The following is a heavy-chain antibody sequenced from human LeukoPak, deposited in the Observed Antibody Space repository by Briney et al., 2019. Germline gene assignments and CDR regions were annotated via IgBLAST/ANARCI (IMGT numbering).Heavy chain of an antibody. CDR3: ARDFPRYFDRGEDRNY. CDR2: ISSSSSYI. J-gene: IGHJ4*02. D-gene: IGHD3-9*01. Sequence: PGGSLRLSCAASGFTFSSYSMNWVRQAPGKGLEWVSSISSSSSYIYYADSVKGRFTISRDNAKNSLYLQMNSLRAEDTAVYYCARDFPRYFDRGEDRNYWGQGTLVTVSS. CDR1: GFTFSSYS. V-gene: IGHV3-21*01.